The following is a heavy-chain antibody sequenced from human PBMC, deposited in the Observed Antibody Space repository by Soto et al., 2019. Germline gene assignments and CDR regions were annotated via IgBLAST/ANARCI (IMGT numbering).Heavy chain of an antibody. CDR1: GYNFKAYT. V-gene: IGHV1-69*01. CDR2: IMPIFAKA. Sequence: QVLLVQSGAEVRKPGASLKVSCQTSGYNFKAYTINWVRQAPGQGLEWMGGIMPIFAKADYAQKFQGRVTITADESPSSAYMEIFALTFEATADYYCARERSSGNHDHFGQGPLVTVSS. D-gene: IGHD6-6*01. CDR3: ARERSSGNHDH. J-gene: IGHJ5*02.